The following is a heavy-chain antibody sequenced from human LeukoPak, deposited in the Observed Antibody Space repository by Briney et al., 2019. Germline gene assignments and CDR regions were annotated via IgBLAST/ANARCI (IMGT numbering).Heavy chain of an antibody. D-gene: IGHD2-21*02. CDR1: GFTFSSYG. J-gene: IGHJ4*02. CDR3: ARDGVAYCGGDCYPHDY. V-gene: IGHV3-33*01. Sequence: PGGSLRLSCAASGFTFSSYGMHWVRQAPGKGLEWVAVIWYDGSNKYYADSVKGRFTISRDNSKNTLYLQMSSLRAEDTAVYYCARDGVAYCGGDCYPHDYWGQGTLVTVSS. CDR2: IWYDGSNK.